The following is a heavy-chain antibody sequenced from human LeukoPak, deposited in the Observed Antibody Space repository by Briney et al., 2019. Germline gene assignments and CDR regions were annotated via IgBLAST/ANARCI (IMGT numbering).Heavy chain of an antibody. Sequence: PETLSLTCTVSGGSISSYYWSWIRQPAGKGLEWIGRIYTSGSTNYNPSLKGRVTMSVDTSKNQFSLKLSSVTAADTAVYYCARTYDILTGPWFDPWGQGTLVTVSS. D-gene: IGHD3-9*01. CDR3: ARTYDILTGPWFDP. CDR2: IYTSGST. V-gene: IGHV4-4*07. J-gene: IGHJ5*02. CDR1: GGSISSYY.